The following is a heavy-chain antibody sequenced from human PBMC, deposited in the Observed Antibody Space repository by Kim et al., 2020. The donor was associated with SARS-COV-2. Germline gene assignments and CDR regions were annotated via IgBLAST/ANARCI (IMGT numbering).Heavy chain of an antibody. CDR2: ISGSGGST. CDR1: GFTFSSYA. J-gene: IGHJ4*02. CDR3: AFSHLGYCSSTSCPRDFDY. Sequence: GGSLRLSCAASGFTFSSYAMSWVRQAPGKGLEWVSAISGSGGSTYYADSVKGRFTISRDNSKNTLYLQMNSLRAEDTAVYYCAFSHLGYCSSTSCPRDFDYWGQGTLVTVSS. D-gene: IGHD2-2*01. V-gene: IGHV3-23*01.